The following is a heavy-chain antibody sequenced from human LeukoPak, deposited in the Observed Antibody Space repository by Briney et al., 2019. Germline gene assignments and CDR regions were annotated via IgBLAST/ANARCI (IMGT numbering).Heavy chain of an antibody. V-gene: IGHV1-69*05. CDR3: ARDTWEMATGRIEYFDY. D-gene: IGHD5-24*01. Sequence: ASVKVSCKASGGTFSSYAISWVRQAPGQGLEWMGRIIPIFGTANYAQKFQGRVTITTDESTSTAYMELSSLRSGDTAVYYCARDTWEMATGRIEYFDYWGQGTLVTVSS. CDR1: GGTFSSYA. CDR2: IIPIFGTA. J-gene: IGHJ4*02.